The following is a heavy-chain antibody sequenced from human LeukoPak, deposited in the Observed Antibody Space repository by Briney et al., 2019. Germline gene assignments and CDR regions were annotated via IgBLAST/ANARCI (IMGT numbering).Heavy chain of an antibody. CDR2: IYPGDSDT. J-gene: IGHJ3*02. CDR1: GYSFTNYW. Sequence: GESLKISCKGSGYSFTNYWIGWVRQMPGKGLEWMGIIYPGDSDTRYSPSFQGQVTISADKSISTAYLQWSSLKASDTAMYYCARPKAYYYDSSGYYSDAFDIWGQGTMVAVSS. D-gene: IGHD3-22*01. CDR3: ARPKAYYYDSSGYYSDAFDI. V-gene: IGHV5-51*01.